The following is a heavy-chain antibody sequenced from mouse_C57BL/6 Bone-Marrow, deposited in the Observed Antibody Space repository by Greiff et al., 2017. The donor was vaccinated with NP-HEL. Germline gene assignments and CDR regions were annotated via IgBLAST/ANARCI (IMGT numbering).Heavy chain of an antibody. CDR1: GYTFTSYW. J-gene: IGHJ2*01. D-gene: IGHD2-4*01. V-gene: IGHV1-61*01. CDR2: IYPSDSET. Sequence: QVQLQQPGAELVRPGSSVKLSCKASGYTFTSYWMDWVKQRPGQGLEWIGNIYPSDSETHYNQKFKDKATLTVDKSSSTAYMQLSSLTSEDSAVYYCASRGGLQLFDYWGQGTTLTVSS. CDR3: ASRGGLQLFDY.